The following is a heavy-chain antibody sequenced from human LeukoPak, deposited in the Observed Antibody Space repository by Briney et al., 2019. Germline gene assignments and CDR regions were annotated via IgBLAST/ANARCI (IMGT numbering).Heavy chain of an antibody. D-gene: IGHD5-24*01. CDR1: EFTFSNYA. CDR3: AKMATVRYFDL. CDR2: ISFSDEST. J-gene: IGHJ2*01. V-gene: IGHV3-23*01. Sequence: GGSLRLSCAASEFTFSNYAMTWVRQAPGKGLQWVSIISFSDESTYYAGSVKGRFTISRDNSKNALYLQMNSLRAEDTAVYYCAKMATVRYFDLWGRGTLVTVSS.